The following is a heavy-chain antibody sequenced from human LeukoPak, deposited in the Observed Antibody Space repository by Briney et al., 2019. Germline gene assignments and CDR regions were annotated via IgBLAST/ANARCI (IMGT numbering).Heavy chain of an antibody. Sequence: PSETLSLTCAVYGGSFSGYYWSWIRQPPGKGLEWIGEINHSGSTNYNPSLKSRVTISVDTSKNQFSLKLSSVTAADTAVYYCAVGTYYDYVWGSYEDYWGQGTLVTVSS. CDR2: INHSGST. V-gene: IGHV4-34*01. CDR3: AVGTYYDYVWGSYEDY. J-gene: IGHJ4*02. D-gene: IGHD3-16*01. CDR1: GGSFSGYY.